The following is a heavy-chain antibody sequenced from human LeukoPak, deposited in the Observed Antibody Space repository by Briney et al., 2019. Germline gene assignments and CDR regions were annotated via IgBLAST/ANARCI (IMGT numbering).Heavy chain of an antibody. D-gene: IGHD5-24*01. CDR1: RFTLSTYW. J-gene: IGHJ4*02. CDR2: IKQDGSEK. CDR3: ARSKGDGYNFAYFDY. V-gene: IGHV3-7*03. Sequence: TGGSLRLSCAASRFTLSTYWMSWVRQAPGKGLEWVANIKQDGSEKYYVDSVKGRFTISRDNAKNSLYLQMNSLRAEDTAVYYCARSKGDGYNFAYFDYWGQGTLVTVSS.